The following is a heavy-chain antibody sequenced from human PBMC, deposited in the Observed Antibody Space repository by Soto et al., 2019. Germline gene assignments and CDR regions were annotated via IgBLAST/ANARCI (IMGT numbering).Heavy chain of an antibody. D-gene: IGHD6-19*01. CDR3: AKADGEQWLIPHLDN. V-gene: IGHV3-23*01. CDR2: ISCCGGST. CDR1: GFNCKKFA. J-gene: IGHJ4*02. Sequence: EVQLLESGGGVVQPGGSLRLSCEASGFNCKKFAMGWVRQAPGEGLEWVSGISCCGGSTSYADSVKGRFTLARDDSKNTLSLQLNSLRFEDTARYFCAKADGEQWLIPHLDNWGQGTLVTVS.